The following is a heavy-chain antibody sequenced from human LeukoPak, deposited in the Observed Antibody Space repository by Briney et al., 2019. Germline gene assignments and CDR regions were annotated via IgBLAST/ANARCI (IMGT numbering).Heavy chain of an antibody. Sequence: GGSLRLSCAASGFTFDDYAMHWVRQAPGKGLEWVSLISGDGGSTYHADSVKGRFTISRDNSKNSLYLQMNSLRTEDTALYYCAKDIYGSGSYLNYYYYYGMDVWGQGTTVTVSS. CDR1: GFTFDDYA. J-gene: IGHJ6*02. CDR3: AKDIYGSGSYLNYYYYYGMDV. CDR2: ISGDGGST. V-gene: IGHV3-43*02. D-gene: IGHD3-10*01.